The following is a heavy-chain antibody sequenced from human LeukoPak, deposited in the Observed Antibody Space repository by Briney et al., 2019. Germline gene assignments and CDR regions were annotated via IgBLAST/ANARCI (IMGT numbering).Heavy chain of an antibody. Sequence: PGASLRLSCAASGFTFSSYAMSWVRQAPGKGLEWVLAISGSGGSTYYADSVKGRFTISRDNSKNTLYLQMNSLRAEDTAVYYCAKDLDYDFWSGYPRYYGMDVWGQGTTVTVSS. CDR3: AKDLDYDFWSGYPRYYGMDV. CDR1: GFTFSSYA. J-gene: IGHJ6*02. D-gene: IGHD3-3*01. CDR2: ISGSGGST. V-gene: IGHV3-23*01.